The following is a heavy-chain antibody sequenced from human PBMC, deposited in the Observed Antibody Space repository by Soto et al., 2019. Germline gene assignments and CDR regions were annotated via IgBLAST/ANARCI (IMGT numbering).Heavy chain of an antibody. V-gene: IGHV3-48*02. J-gene: IGHJ6*02. CDR3: ARDLRTDYYYYYGMDV. CDR2: ISSSSSTI. Sequence: GGSLRLSCAASGFTFSSYSMNWVRQAPGKGLEWVSYISSSSSTIYYADSVKGRFTISRDNAKNSLYLQMNSLRDEDTAVYYCARDLRTDYYYYYGMDVWGQATTVTVSS. CDR1: GFTFSSYS.